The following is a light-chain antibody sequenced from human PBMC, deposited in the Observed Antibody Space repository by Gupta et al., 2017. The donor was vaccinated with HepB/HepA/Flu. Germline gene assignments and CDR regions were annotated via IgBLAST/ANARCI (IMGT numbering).Light chain of an antibody. CDR1: QGLRND. CDR3: LQHNSSLFR. Sequence: IHMTPSPSSLSASVGDRDTLRCRASQGLRNDLAWYQQKPGKAPKRLLYDPSRVQSGDPSRFSGSGYRTALTVAISSLQPQDFANHRSLQHNSSLFRFGQGTXLEIK. V-gene: IGKV1-17*01. J-gene: IGKJ5*01. CDR2: DPS.